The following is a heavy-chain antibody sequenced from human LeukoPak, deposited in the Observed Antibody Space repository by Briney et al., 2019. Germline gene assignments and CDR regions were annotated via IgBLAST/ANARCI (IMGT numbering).Heavy chain of an antibody. CDR1: GGSITDYY. D-gene: IGHD6-13*01. V-gene: IGHV4-59*08. Sequence: SETLSLTCTVSGGSITDYYWSWIRHSSGKGLEWIGYMYYSGSAYYSPSLKTRVTISVDTSKNQFSLKLTSVTAADTAVYYCARSTFSSNWNLWGQGTLVTVSS. CDR2: MYYSGSA. J-gene: IGHJ4*02. CDR3: ARSTFSSNWNL.